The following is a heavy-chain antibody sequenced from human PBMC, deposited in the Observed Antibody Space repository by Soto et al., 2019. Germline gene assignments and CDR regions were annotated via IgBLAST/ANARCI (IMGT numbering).Heavy chain of an antibody. CDR1: GGSFSGYY. CDR2: INHSGGT. V-gene: IGHV4-34*01. Sequence: SETLSLTCAVYGGSFSGYYWSWIRQPPGKGLEWIGEINHSGGTNYNPSLKSRVTISVDTSKNQFSLKLSSVTAADTAVYYCARYTAMVVYFDYWGQGTLVTVSS. CDR3: ARYTAMVVYFDY. J-gene: IGHJ4*02. D-gene: IGHD5-18*01.